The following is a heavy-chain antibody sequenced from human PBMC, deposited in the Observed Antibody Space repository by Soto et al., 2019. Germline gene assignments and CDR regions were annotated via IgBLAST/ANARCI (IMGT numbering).Heavy chain of an antibody. CDR3: ARDILTGYPYTDYYMDV. CDR1: GYTFTSSG. V-gene: IGHV1-18*01. J-gene: IGHJ6*03. Sequence: GASVKVSCKASGYTFTSSGISWVRQAPGQGLEWMGWISAYNGNTNYAQKLQGRVTMTTDTSTSTAYMELRSLRSDDTAVYYCARDILTGYPYTDYYMDVWGKGTTVTVSS. D-gene: IGHD3-9*01. CDR2: ISAYNGNT.